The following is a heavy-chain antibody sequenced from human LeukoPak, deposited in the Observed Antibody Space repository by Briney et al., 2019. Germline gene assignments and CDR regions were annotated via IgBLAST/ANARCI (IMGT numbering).Heavy chain of an antibody. CDR1: GYTFTGYY. D-gene: IGHD3-22*01. Sequence: ASVKVSCKASGYTFTGYYKHWVRQAPGQGLEWMGWINPNSGGTNSAQKFQGRVAMTRDTSISTAYMELSRLRSDDTAVYYCARDLYHYDSSGSRGTFDIWGQGTMVTVSS. CDR2: INPNSGGT. V-gene: IGHV1-2*02. J-gene: IGHJ3*02. CDR3: ARDLYHYDSSGSRGTFDI.